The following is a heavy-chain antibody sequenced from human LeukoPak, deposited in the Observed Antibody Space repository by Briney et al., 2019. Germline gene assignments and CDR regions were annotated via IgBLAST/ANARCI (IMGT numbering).Heavy chain of an antibody. CDR3: ARVPPSAHQLLSSDY. D-gene: IGHD2-2*01. J-gene: IGHJ4*02. CDR2: ISANNGET. CDR1: GYTFTNYG. V-gene: IGHV1-18*04. Sequence: ASVMVSCKASGYTFTNYGISWVRQAPGQGLEWMAWISANNGETRYAQNLQGRLTMTTDTSTSTAYMEPRSLRPDDTAVYYCARVPPSAHQLLSSDYWGQGTQVTVSS.